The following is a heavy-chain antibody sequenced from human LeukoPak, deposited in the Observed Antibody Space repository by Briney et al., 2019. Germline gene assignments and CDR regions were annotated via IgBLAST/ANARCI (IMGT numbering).Heavy chain of an antibody. D-gene: IGHD3-3*01. J-gene: IGHJ6*03. CDR1: GFTFSSYG. Sequence: TGGSLRLSCAASGFTFSSYGMHWVRQAPGKGLEWVAFIRYDGSNKYYADSVKGRFTISRDNSKNTLYLQMNSLRAEDTAVCYCARLNYDFWSGVWEGYYMDVWGKGTTVTVSS. CDR3: ARLNYDFWSGVWEGYYMDV. CDR2: IRYDGSNK. V-gene: IGHV3-30*02.